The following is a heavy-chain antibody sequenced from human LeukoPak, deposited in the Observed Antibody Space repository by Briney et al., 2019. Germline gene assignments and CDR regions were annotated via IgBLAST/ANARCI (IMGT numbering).Heavy chain of an antibody. CDR1: GFIFSNYA. J-gene: IGHJ4*01. V-gene: IGHV3-64*01. Sequence: GGSLRLSCAASGFIFSNYAMHWVRQAPGKGLESVSAISSDGGSTYYANSVKGRFNISRDNSKNTLYLQMGSLRLEDMAVYYCARGGGYFDWLLIAFWGQGTLVTVSS. CDR2: ISSDGGST. D-gene: IGHD3-9*01. CDR3: ARGGGYFDWLLIAF.